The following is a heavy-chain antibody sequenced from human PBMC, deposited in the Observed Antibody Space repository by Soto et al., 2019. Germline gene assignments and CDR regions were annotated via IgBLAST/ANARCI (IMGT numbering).Heavy chain of an antibody. CDR2: IYWDDDK. CDR1: GFSLTTSGVG. CDR3: AHRVLRTVFGLVTTTAIYFDF. V-gene: IGHV2-5*02. Sequence: QITLNESGPTVVRPTETLTLTCRFSGFSLTTSGVGVCWIRQSPGKAPEWLALIYWDDDKRYSASLKSRLTITKQASKNQVVLTVSDLDPTDTATYYCAHRVLRTVFGLVTTTAIYFDFWAQGTPVAVSS. D-gene: IGHD3-3*01. J-gene: IGHJ4*02.